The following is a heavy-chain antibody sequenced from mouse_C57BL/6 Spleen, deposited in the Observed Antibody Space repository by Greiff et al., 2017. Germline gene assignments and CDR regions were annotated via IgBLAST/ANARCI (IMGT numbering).Heavy chain of an antibody. Sequence: VKVVESGPGLVQPSQSLSITCTVSGFSLTSSGVPWVRQSPGKGLEWLGVLWSGGSTDYNAAFISRLSISKDNSKSQVFFKMNSLQADDTAIYYCARRDGNYGFAYWGQGTLVTVSA. CDR1: GFSLTSSG. J-gene: IGHJ3*01. CDR3: ARRDGNYGFAY. D-gene: IGHD2-1*01. CDR2: LWSGGST. V-gene: IGHV2-2*01.